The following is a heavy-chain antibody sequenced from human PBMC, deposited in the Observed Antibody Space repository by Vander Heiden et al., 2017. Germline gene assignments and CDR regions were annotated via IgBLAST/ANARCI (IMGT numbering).Heavy chain of an antibody. J-gene: IGHJ6*02. Sequence: QVQLVESGGGVVQPGRSLRLSCAASGFTFSSYGMHWVRQAPGKGLEWVAVISYDGSNKYYADAVKGRFTISRDNSKNTLYLQMKSMRAEDTAVYYCAKSHEGYYGMDVWGQGTTVTVSS. V-gene: IGHV3-30*18. CDR3: AKSHEGYYGMDV. CDR1: GFTFSSYG. CDR2: ISYDGSNK.